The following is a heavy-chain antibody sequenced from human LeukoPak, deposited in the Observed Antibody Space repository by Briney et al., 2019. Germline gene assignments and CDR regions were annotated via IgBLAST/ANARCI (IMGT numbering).Heavy chain of an antibody. CDR3: ARERATEYYDILTYGMDV. D-gene: IGHD3-9*01. J-gene: IGHJ6*02. CDR2: INPSGGST. V-gene: IGHV1-46*01. CDR1: GYTFTSYY. Sequence: GASVTVSCKASGYTFTSYYMHWVRQAPGQGLEWMGTINPSGGSTSYAQKFQGRVTMTRDTSTSIVYMELSSLRSEDTAVYYCARERATEYYDILTYGMDVWGQGTTVTVS.